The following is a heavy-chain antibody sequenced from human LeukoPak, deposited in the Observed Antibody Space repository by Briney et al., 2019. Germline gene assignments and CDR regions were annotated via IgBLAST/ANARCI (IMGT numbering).Heavy chain of an antibody. V-gene: IGHV3-66*04. J-gene: IGHJ4*02. Sequence: TGGSLRLSCAASGLTVSNNYMSWVRQAPGKGLEWVSVIYSDGSPYYADSVKGRFTISRDNSRNTLFLQMNRLRAEDTAVYFCARQIAVSGTDYFDYWGQGTLVTVSS. CDR3: ARQIAVSGTDYFDY. CDR1: GLTVSNNY. D-gene: IGHD6-19*01. CDR2: IYSDGSP.